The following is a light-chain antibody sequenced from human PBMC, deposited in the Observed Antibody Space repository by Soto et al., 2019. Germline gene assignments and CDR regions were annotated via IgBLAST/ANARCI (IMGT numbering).Light chain of an antibody. CDR3: QAWDSSTHVV. V-gene: IGLV3-1*01. Sequence: SCELSQPPSVSVSPGQTASITCSGDKLGSKYACWYQQKPGQSPVLVMYQDTKRPAGIPERFSGSNSGNTATLTISGTQAMDEADYYCQAWDSSTHVVFGRGTKVTVL. J-gene: IGLJ2*01. CDR2: QDT. CDR1: KLGSKY.